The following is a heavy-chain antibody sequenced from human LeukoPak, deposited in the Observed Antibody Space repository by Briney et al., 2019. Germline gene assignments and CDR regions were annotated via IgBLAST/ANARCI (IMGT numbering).Heavy chain of an antibody. V-gene: IGHV3-74*01. CDR1: GFTFISYG. J-gene: IGHJ4*01. Sequence: PGGSLRLSCAASGFTFISYGMQWVRQAPGKGLVWVSRINNGGSDMSYADSVKGRFTISRDNAKNTLYLQMKSLRAEDTAVYYCARELPREVTLDYWGQGTPVTVHS. CDR2: INNGGSDM. D-gene: IGHD2-21*02. CDR3: ARELPREVTLDY.